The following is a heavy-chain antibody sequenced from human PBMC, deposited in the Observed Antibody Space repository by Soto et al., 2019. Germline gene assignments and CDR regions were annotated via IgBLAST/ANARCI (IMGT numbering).Heavy chain of an antibody. J-gene: IGHJ6*02. Sequence: GESLKISCEGSGYSFTSYWIAWVRQMPGKGVGWMGIIYPGDSDTRYSPSFQGQVTISADKSIRTVYLQWSSLKASDTAMYYCARFACNFYKTGDVWGQGTTVTVSS. CDR2: IYPGDSDT. CDR3: ARFACNFYKTGDV. D-gene: IGHD1-1*01. CDR1: GYSFTSYW. V-gene: IGHV5-51*01.